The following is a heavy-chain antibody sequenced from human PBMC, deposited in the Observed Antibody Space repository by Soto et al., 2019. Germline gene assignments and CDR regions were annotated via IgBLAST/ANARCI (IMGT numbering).Heavy chain of an antibody. CDR3: ARELGQNYIDY. J-gene: IGHJ4*02. V-gene: IGHV3-53*01. D-gene: IGHD7-27*01. CDR2: IYNDGTT. Sequence: PGGSLRHSCAVSGFTVSSNYMIWVRQAPGKGLEWVSIIYNDGTTSYTDSVKGRFTISRDNSQNTLYLQMNSLRADDTALYYCARELGQNYIDYWGQGTLVTVSS. CDR1: GFTVSSNY.